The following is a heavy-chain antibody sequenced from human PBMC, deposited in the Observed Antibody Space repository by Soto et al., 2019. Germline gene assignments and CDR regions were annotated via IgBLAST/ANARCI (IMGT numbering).Heavy chain of an antibody. CDR3: ARGGMVIIPTATAFDY. CDR1: GVSISPYY. Sequence: SETLSLTCSVSGVSISPYYWSWIRQPAGKGLEWIGRIYASGSTNYNPSLKSRVTMSVATSKNQFSLKLTSVTAAETATYYCARGGMVIIPTATAFDYWGQGTLVTVS. V-gene: IGHV4-4*07. CDR2: IYASGST. J-gene: IGHJ4*02. D-gene: IGHD1-1*01.